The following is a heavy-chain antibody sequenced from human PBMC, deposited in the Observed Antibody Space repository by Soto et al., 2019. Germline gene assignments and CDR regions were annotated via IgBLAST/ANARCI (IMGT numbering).Heavy chain of an antibody. J-gene: IGHJ6*02. Sequence: QVQLQESGPGLVKPSETLSLTCTVSGGSISSYYWSWIRQPPGKGLEWIGYIYYSGSTNYNPSLNSRVTISIDTSKNQFSLKLSSVTAADTAMYFCARDSLNAMDVWGQGTTVTVSS. CDR3: ARDSLNAMDV. CDR1: GGSISSYY. V-gene: IGHV4-59*01. CDR2: IYYSGST.